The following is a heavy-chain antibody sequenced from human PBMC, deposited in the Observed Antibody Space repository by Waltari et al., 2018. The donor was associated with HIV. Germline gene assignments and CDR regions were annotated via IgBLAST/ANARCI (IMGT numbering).Heavy chain of an antibody. V-gene: IGHV4-4*02. Sequence: QVQLQESGPGLVKPSGTLSLTCAVSGGSISSSTWWSWVRQPPGKGLEWIGEIYHSGSTNYNPSLKSRVTISVDKSKNQFSLKLSSVTAADTAVYYCARDPEPSYCSGGSCYKYGMDVWGQGTTVTVSS. D-gene: IGHD2-15*01. J-gene: IGHJ6*02. CDR3: ARDPEPSYCSGGSCYKYGMDV. CDR2: IYHSGST. CDR1: GGSISSSTW.